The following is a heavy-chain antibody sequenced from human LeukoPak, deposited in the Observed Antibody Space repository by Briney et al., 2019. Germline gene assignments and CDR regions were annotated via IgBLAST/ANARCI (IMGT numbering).Heavy chain of an antibody. V-gene: IGHV1-18*01. Sequence: ASVKDSCKTTGYTFSNYGISWVRQARGQGLEWMGWITPYNGNRWYAQRFQGRITLTTDTSTSTSYMELRSLEYDDTAIYYCARYNDKVVDHWGQGTLVTVSS. CDR2: ITPYNGNR. CDR1: GYTFSNYG. D-gene: IGHD1-1*01. J-gene: IGHJ4*01. CDR3: ARYNDKVVDH.